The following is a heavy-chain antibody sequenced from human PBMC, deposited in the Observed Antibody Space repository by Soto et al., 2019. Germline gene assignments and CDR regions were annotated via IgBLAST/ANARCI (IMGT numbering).Heavy chain of an antibody. J-gene: IGHJ4*02. V-gene: IGHV4-4*02. CDR2: IYHRGST. CDR3: ARAAMGGSSWPFDY. Sequence: QVQLQESGPGLVKPSGTLSLTCAVSGGSISSSNWWSWVRQPPGKGLEWIGEIYHRGSTNYNPSPQRRVTIAVHKSKNPFPLKLTSVTAADTAVYYCARAAMGGSSWPFDYWGQGTLVTVSS. CDR1: GGSISSSNW. D-gene: IGHD6-13*01.